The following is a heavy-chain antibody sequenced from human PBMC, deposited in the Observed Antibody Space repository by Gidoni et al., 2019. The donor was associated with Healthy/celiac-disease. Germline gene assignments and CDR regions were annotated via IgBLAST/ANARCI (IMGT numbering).Heavy chain of an antibody. V-gene: IGHV4-39*01. J-gene: IGHJ4*02. CDR1: GGSISSSSYY. CDR3: ARLWPTVTTEFDY. Sequence: QLQLQESGPGLVKPSDTLSLTCTVPGGSISSSSYYWGWIRQPPGKGLEWIGSIYYSGSTYYNPSLKSRVTISVDTSKNQFSLKLSSVTAADTAVYYCARLWPTVTTEFDYWGQGTLVTVSS. D-gene: IGHD4-17*01. CDR2: IYYSGST.